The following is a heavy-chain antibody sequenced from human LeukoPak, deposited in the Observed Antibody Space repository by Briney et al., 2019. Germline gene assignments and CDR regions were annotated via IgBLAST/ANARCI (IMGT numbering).Heavy chain of an antibody. J-gene: IGHJ4*02. D-gene: IGHD2-2*01. CDR2: ISADNGNT. CDR3: ARVGLGCSSTSCSNDY. Sequence: ASVKVSCKASGYTFTSYGISWVRQAPGQGLEWMGWISADNGNTNYAKKLQGRVTMTTDTSTSTAYMELWSLRSDDTAVYYCARVGLGCSSTSCSNDYWGQGTLVTVSS. CDR1: GYTFTSYG. V-gene: IGHV1-18*01.